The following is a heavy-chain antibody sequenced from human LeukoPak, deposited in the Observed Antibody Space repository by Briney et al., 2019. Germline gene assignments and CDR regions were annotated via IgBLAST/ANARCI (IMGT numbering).Heavy chain of an antibody. CDR1: GFTFDDYG. V-gene: IGHV3-20*04. CDR2: INWNGGST. J-gene: IGHJ4*02. D-gene: IGHD2-2*02. CDR3: AQMGYCSSTSCYTGFDY. Sequence: GGSLRLSXAASGFTFDDYGMSWVRQAPGKGLEWVSGINWNGGSTCYADSVKGRFTISRDNAKNSLYLQMNSLRAEDTALYYCAQMGYCSSTSCYTGFDYWGQGTLVTVSS.